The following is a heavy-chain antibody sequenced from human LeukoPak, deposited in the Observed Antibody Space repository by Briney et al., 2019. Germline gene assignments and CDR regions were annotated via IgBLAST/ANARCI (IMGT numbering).Heavy chain of an antibody. CDR3: ARSYYDSSGYTPYFDY. D-gene: IGHD3-22*01. CDR2: INHSGST. V-gene: IGHV4-34*01. Sequence: SETLSLTCAVYGGSFSGYYWSWIRQPPGKGLEWIGEINHSGSTNYNPSLKSRVTISVDTSKNQSSLKLSSVTAADTAVYYCARSYYDSSGYTPYFDYWGQGTLVTVSS. J-gene: IGHJ4*02. CDR1: GGSFSGYY.